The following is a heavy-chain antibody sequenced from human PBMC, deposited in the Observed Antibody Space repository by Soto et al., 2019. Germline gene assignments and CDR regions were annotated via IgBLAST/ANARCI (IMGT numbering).Heavy chain of an antibody. CDR1: GYTFTGYY. V-gene: IGHV1-2*04. D-gene: IGHD3-16*01. Sequence: ASVKVSCKASGYTFTGYYMHCVRQATGQGLEWMGWINPNSGGTNYAQKFQGWVTMTRDTSISTAYMELSRLRSDDTAVYYCARDLRFGNFDYWGQGTLVTVSS. J-gene: IGHJ4*02. CDR3: ARDLRFGNFDY. CDR2: INPNSGGT.